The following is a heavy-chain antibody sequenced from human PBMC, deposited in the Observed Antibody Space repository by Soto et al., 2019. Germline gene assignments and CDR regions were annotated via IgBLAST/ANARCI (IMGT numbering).Heavy chain of an antibody. CDR3: ANPPHY. J-gene: IGHJ4*01. CDR2: ISSVGGVT. Sequence: GGSLRLSCAASGFTFSAYAMSWVRQAPGKGLEWVSAISSVGGVTYYADSVKGRFTISRDNSKNTVSLQMSSLSAEDTAVYYCANPPHYWGHGTLVTVSS. V-gene: IGHV3-23*01. CDR1: GFTFSAYA.